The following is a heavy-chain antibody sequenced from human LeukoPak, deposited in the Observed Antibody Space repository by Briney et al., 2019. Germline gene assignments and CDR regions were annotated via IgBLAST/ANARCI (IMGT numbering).Heavy chain of an antibody. CDR3: ARVTRYCSSTSCYKDWFDP. J-gene: IGHJ5*02. D-gene: IGHD2-2*02. Sequence: ASVKVSCKASGYTFTSYYMHWVRQAPGQGLEWMGIINPSGGSTSYAQKFQGRVTMTRNTSISTAYMELSSLRSEDTAVYYCARVTRYCSSTSCYKDWFDPWGQGTLVTVSS. V-gene: IGHV1-46*01. CDR1: GYTFTSYY. CDR2: INPSGGST.